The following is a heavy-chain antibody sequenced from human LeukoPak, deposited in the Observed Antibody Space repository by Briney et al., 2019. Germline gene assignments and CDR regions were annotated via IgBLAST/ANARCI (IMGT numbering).Heavy chain of an antibody. D-gene: IGHD3-9*01. J-gene: IGHJ5*02. CDR2: IIPILGIA. CDR1: GGTFSSYA. Sequence: SVKVSCKASGGTFSSYAISWVRQAPGQGLEWMGGIIPILGIANYAQKFQGRVTITADKSTSTAYMELSSLRSEDTAVYYCARAISSDILTGYYRDNWFDPWGQGTLVTVSS. V-gene: IGHV1-69*10. CDR3: ARAISSDILTGYYRDNWFDP.